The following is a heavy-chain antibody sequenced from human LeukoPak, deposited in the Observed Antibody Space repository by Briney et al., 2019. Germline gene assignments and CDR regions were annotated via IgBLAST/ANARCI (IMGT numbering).Heavy chain of an antibody. CDR2: ISAYNGNT. V-gene: IGHV1-18*01. D-gene: IGHD2-2*01. CDR3: ARGGGYCSSTSCYNWFDP. Sequence: ASVKVFCKASGYTFTSYGINWVRQAPGQGLEWMGWISAYNGNTNYAQKLQGRVTMTTDTSTSTAYMELRSLRSDDTAVYYCARGGGYCSSTSCYNWFDPWGQGTLVTVSS. CDR1: GYTFTSYG. J-gene: IGHJ5*02.